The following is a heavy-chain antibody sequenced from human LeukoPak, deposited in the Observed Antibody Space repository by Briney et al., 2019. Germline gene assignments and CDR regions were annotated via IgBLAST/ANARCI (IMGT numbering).Heavy chain of an antibody. Sequence: GGSLRLSCAASGFTFSSYSMNWVPQAPGKGLESVSSISSGSSYIYYADSVKGRFTISRDNAKNSLYLQMNSLSAEDTAVYYCACTSGYDFSSYYYYYMDVWGKGTTVTVSS. CDR1: GFTFSSYS. CDR2: ISSGSSYI. D-gene: IGHD5-12*01. V-gene: IGHV3-21*01. CDR3: ACTSGYDFSSYYYYYMDV. J-gene: IGHJ6*03.